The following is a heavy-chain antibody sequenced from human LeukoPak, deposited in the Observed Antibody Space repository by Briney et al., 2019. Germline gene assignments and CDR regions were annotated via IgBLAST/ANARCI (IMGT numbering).Heavy chain of an antibody. CDR3: AKDLEVGADYFDY. Sequence: GGSLRLSCAASGFTFSSYWMSWVRQAPGKGLEWVANIKQDGSEKYYVDSVKGRFTISRDNSKNTLYLQMNSLRAEDTAVYYCAKDLEVGADYFDYWGQGTLVTVSS. D-gene: IGHD1-26*01. CDR1: GFTFSSYW. CDR2: IKQDGSEK. J-gene: IGHJ4*02. V-gene: IGHV3-7*03.